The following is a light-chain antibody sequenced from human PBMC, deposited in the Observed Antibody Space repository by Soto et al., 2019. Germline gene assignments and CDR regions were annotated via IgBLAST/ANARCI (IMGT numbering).Light chain of an antibody. Sequence: ELVLTQSPGTLSLSPGERATLSCRASQNVARNYLAWYQQRPGQAPSLPFYDASTTATGIPDRFSGSGYGTDFTLTISRLEPEDFAVYFGQQYARSPLAFGGGTKVDI. J-gene: IGKJ4*01. CDR2: DAS. CDR1: QNVARNY. V-gene: IGKV3-20*01. CDR3: QQYARSPLA.